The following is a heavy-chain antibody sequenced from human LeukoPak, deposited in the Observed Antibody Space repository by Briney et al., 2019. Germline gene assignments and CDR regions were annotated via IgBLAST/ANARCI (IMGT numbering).Heavy chain of an antibody. J-gene: IGHJ4*02. CDR1: GFTFSSYG. V-gene: IGHV3-30*02. CDR3: AKDYYDSSGYSYPVFDY. D-gene: IGHD3-22*01. Sequence: GGSLRLSCAASGFTFSSYGMHWVRQAPGKGLEWVAFIRYDGSNKYYADSVKGRFTISRDNSKNTLYLQMNSLRAEDTAVYYCAKDYYDSSGYSYPVFDYWGQGTLVTVSS. CDR2: IRYDGSNK.